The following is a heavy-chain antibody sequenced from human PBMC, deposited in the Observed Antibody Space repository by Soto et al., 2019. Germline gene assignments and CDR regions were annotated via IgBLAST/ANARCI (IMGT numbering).Heavy chain of an antibody. J-gene: IGHJ4*02. CDR1: GFTFSSYG. Sequence: QVQLVESGGGVVQPGRSLRLSCAASGFTFSSYGMHWVRQAPGKGLEWVAVISYDGSNKYYADSVKGRFTISRDNSKTPLYLQMNSLRAEDTAVYYCAKDRGRYCSGGSCYSLDYWGQGTLVTVSS. CDR3: AKDRGRYCSGGSCYSLDY. CDR2: ISYDGSNK. V-gene: IGHV3-30*18. D-gene: IGHD2-15*01.